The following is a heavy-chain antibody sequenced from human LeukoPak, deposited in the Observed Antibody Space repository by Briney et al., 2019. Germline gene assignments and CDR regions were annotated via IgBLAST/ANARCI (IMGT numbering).Heavy chain of an antibody. CDR2: ISSSSSYI. V-gene: IGHV3-21*01. J-gene: IGHJ6*03. CDR3: ATRFCCGGSCYRGSGYYYYMDV. CDR1: GFTFSSYS. Sequence: GGSLRLSCAASGFTFSSYSMNWVRQAPGKGLEWVSSISSSSSYIYYADSVKGRFTISRDNAKNSLYLQMSSLRAEDTAVYYCATRFCCGGSCYRGSGYYYYMDVWGKGTTVTVSS. D-gene: IGHD2-15*01.